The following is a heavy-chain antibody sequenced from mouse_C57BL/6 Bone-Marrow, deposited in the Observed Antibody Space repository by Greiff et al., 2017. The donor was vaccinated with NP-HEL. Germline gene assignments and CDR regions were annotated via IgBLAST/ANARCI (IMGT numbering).Heavy chain of an antibody. D-gene: IGHD1-1*01. CDR1: GFNIKNYY. CDR3: TTGITTVVPDY. CDR2: IDPEDGDT. Sequence: VQLQQSGAELVRPGASVKLSCTASGFNIKNYYMHWVKQRPEQGLEWIGRIDPEDGDTEYAPKFQGKATMTADTSSNTAYLQLSSLTSEDTAVYYCTTGITTVVPDYWGQGTTLTVSS. J-gene: IGHJ2*01. V-gene: IGHV14-1*01.